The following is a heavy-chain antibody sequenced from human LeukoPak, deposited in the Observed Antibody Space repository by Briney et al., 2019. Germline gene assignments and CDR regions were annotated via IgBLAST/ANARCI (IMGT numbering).Heavy chain of an antibody. CDR1: GFTFSSYP. Sequence: PGGSLRLSCAASGFTFSSYPMHWFRQAPGKGLEWVALISYDGSNKYYADSVKGRFTISRDNSKNTLYLQVNSLRAEDTAIYYCARDYCSSTNCYTGRFDYWGQGTLVTVSS. J-gene: IGHJ4*02. V-gene: IGHV3-30-3*01. CDR3: ARDYCSSTNCYTGRFDY. CDR2: ISYDGSNK. D-gene: IGHD2-2*02.